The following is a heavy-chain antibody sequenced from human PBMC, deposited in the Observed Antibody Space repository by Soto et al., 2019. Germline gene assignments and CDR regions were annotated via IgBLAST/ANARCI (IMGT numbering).Heavy chain of an antibody. CDR2: INPSGGST. J-gene: IGHJ4*02. D-gene: IGHD3-3*01. CDR3: ARNRKSNYGVVLYHYFED. CDR1: EYTFTSYY. Sequence: ASVKVSCKASEYTFTSYYMHWVRQAPGQGPGWLGIINPSGGSTSYAQKFQGRVTMTKHTSTSTVYMELSSLRYEDTDVYYLARNRKSNYGVVLYHYFEDWGQGTLVTVCS. V-gene: IGHV1-46*01.